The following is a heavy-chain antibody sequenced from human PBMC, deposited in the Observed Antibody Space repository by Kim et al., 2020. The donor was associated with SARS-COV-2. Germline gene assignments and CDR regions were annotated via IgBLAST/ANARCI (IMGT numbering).Heavy chain of an antibody. CDR1: GYTFTSYA. Sequence: ASVKVSCKASGYTFTSYAMHWVRQAPGQRLEWMGWINAGNGNTKYSQKFQGRVTITRDTSASTAYMELSSLRSEDTAVYYCARDTGSWYPDAFDIWGQGTMVTVSS. CDR3: ARDTGSWYPDAFDI. J-gene: IGHJ3*02. CDR2: INAGNGNT. V-gene: IGHV1-3*01. D-gene: IGHD6-13*01.